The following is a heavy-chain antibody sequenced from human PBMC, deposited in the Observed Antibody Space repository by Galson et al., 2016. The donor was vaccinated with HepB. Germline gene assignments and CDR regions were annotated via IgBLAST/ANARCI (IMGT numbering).Heavy chain of an antibody. D-gene: IGHD3-9*01. V-gene: IGHV4-39*01. CDR2: IFHTGRS. CDR3: ARHPTGYPNWFDR. J-gene: IGHJ5*02. Sequence: SETLSLTCTVSGASIISTNYNWGWIRQPPGKGLEWIASIFHTGRSDYNPSLQSRVTISVDMSMNRFSLSLRSVSTADTATYFCARHPTGYPNWFDRWGHGTLVVASS. CDR1: GASIISTNYN.